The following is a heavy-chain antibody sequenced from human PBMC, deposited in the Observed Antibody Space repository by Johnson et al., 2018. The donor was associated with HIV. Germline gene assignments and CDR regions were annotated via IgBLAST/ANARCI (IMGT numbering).Heavy chain of an antibody. CDR1: GFTFSSYA. Sequence: QVQLVESGGDWVQRGGSLKLSCAASGFTFSSYAMHWVRQAPGKGLEWVAVISYDGSNKYYADSVKGRFTISRDNSKNTLYLQMNSLRAEDTAVYYCAKDRGLLDAFDLWGQGTMVTVSS. J-gene: IGHJ3*01. CDR2: ISYDGSNK. CDR3: AKDRGLLDAFDL. V-gene: IGHV3-30-3*01.